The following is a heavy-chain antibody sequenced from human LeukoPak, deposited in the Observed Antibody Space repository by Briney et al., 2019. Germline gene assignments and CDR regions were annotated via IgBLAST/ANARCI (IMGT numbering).Heavy chain of an antibody. CDR1: SGSFSDYY. CDR3: VRGANDSDHDFDY. CDR2: IDHSGTA. V-gene: IGHV4-34*01. Sequence: MPSETLSLTCAVYSGSFSDYYWSWIRQPPGKGLEWLGQIDHSGTATFNPSLKSPVTISVNTPKNQFSLKMTSVTAADTAVYYCVRGANDSDHDFDYWGQGALVTVSS. D-gene: IGHD2-21*02. J-gene: IGHJ4*02.